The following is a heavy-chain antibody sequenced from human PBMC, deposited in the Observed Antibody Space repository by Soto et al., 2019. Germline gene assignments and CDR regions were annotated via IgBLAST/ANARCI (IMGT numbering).Heavy chain of an antibody. D-gene: IGHD1-20*01. J-gene: IGHJ4*02. CDR1: GDSITAYY. CDR3: ARLNYYFHH. CDR2: IYHAGNT. V-gene: IGHV4-59*08. Sequence: QVQLQESGPGLVKDSETLSLTCSVSGDSITAYYWSWIRQSPGKGLEWIGYIYHAGNTNYNPSLRGRVTMSVDTSRNRFSLKLKSVTAADTAIYYCARLNYYFHHWDQGTLVTVSS.